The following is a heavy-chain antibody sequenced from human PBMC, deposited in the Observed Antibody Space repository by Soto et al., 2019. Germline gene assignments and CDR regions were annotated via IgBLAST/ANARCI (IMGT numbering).Heavy chain of an antibody. CDR3: ARVIAASAVFDY. Sequence: QVQLVQSGAEVKKPGASVKVSCKASGYTFTSYGLSWVRQAPGQGLEWMGWISAYNRNTNYAQKLQGRVTMTTDTSTSTAYIELRSLRSDYTAVYYCARVIAASAVFDYWGQGTLVTVSS. V-gene: IGHV1-18*01. J-gene: IGHJ4*02. D-gene: IGHD2-15*01. CDR2: ISAYNRNT. CDR1: GYTFTSYG.